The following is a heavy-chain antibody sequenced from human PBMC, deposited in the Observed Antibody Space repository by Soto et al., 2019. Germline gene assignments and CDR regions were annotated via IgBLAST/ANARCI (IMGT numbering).Heavy chain of an antibody. Sequence: SQTLSLTCAISGDSVSSNSAAWNWIKQSPSRGLEWLGRAYSRSKWYNDYAVSVKSRITINPDTSKNQFSLQLNSVTPEDTALYYCARGGWELDGGNYFDYWGQGTLVTVLL. V-gene: IGHV6-1*01. CDR1: GDSVSSNSAA. D-gene: IGHD1-26*01. CDR3: ARGGWELDGGNYFDY. CDR2: AYSRSKWYN. J-gene: IGHJ4*02.